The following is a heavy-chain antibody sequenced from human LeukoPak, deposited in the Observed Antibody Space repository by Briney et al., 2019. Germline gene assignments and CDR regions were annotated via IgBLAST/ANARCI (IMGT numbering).Heavy chain of an antibody. CDR2: ISWNSGSI. CDR1: RFTFDDYA. J-gene: IGHJ4*02. V-gene: IGHV3-9*01. CDR3: AKGGDGYNLFSDTYYFDY. Sequence: GGSLRLSCAASRFTFDDYAMHWVRQAPGKGLEWVSGISWNSGSIGYADSVKGRLTISRDNAKNSLYLQMNSLRAEDTALYYCAKGGDGYNLFSDTYYFDYWGQGTLVTVSS. D-gene: IGHD5-24*01.